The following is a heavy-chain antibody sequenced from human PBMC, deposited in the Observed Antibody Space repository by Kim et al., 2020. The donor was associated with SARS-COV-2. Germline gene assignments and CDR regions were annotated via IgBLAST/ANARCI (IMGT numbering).Heavy chain of an antibody. CDR3: ARDSRSVTGIPFDY. D-gene: IGHD1-20*01. Sequence: SETLSLTCTVSGGSISTYYWSWIRQPPGKGLEWIGYIYYTGSTNYNPSLKSRLTISLDTSKNQFSLKLSSMTAADTAVYYCARDSRSVTGIPFDYWGQGT. CDR2: IYYTGST. J-gene: IGHJ4*02. CDR1: GGSISTYY. V-gene: IGHV4-59*01.